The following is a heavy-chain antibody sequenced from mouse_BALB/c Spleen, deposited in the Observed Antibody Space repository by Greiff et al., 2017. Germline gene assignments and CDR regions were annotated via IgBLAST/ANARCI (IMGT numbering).Heavy chain of an antibody. CDR1: GYSITSDYA. CDR2: ISYSGST. Sequence: VQLKESGPGLVKPSQSLSLTCTVTGYSITSDYAWNWIRQFPGNKLEWMGYISYSGSTSYNPSLKSRISITRDTSKNQFFLQLNSVTTEDTATYYCARKALTTYAMDYWGQGTSVTVSS. J-gene: IGHJ4*01. CDR3: ARKALTTYAMDY. D-gene: IGHD1-1*01. V-gene: IGHV3-2*02.